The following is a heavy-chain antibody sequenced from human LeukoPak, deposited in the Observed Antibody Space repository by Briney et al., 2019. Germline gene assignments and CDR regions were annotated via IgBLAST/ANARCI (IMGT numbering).Heavy chain of an antibody. CDR2: IYTSGST. Sequence: SETLSLTCAVYGGSFSGYYWSWIRQPAGKGLEWIGRIYTSGSTNYNPSLKSRVTMSVDTSKNQFSLKLSSVTAADTAVYYCARDEYYYDSSGRTWRVFDYWGQGTLVTVSS. D-gene: IGHD3-22*01. J-gene: IGHJ4*02. V-gene: IGHV4-4*07. CDR1: GGSFSGYY. CDR3: ARDEYYYDSSGRTWRVFDY.